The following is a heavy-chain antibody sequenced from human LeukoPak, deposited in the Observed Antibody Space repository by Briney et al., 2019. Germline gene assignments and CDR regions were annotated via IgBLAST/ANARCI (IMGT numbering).Heavy chain of an antibody. CDR2: IYYSGNT. D-gene: IGHD3-22*01. CDR1: SGSISTNIYY. J-gene: IGHJ4*02. CDR3: ARHGGYYYDSSGCFQGHFDY. Sequence: PSETLSLTCAVSSGSISTNIYYWGWIRQPPGKGLEWIGSIYYSGNTYYNPSLKSRVTISVDTSKNQFSLKLSSVTAADTAVYYCARHGGYYYDSSGCFQGHFDYWGQGTLVTVSS. V-gene: IGHV4-39*01.